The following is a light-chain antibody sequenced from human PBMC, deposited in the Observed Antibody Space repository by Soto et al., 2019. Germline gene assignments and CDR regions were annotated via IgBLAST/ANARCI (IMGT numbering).Light chain of an antibody. CDR2: DAS. V-gene: IGKV3-20*01. Sequence: EIVLTQSPGTLCLSPGERATLSCRASQSVSSSHLAWYQQKPGQAPRLLIYDASSRATGIPDRFSGSGSGTDFTLTISRLEPEDFAVYYCRQYGSSPLTFGGGTKVEIK. CDR3: RQYGSSPLT. CDR1: QSVSSSH. J-gene: IGKJ4*01.